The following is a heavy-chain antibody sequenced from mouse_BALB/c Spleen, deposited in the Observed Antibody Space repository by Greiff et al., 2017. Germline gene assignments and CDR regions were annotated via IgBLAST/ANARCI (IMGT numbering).Heavy chain of an antibody. CDR1: GYTFTSYW. D-gene: IGHD1-1*01. Sequence: QVQLQQSGAELARPGASVKLSCKASGYTFTSYWMQWVKQRPGQGLEWIGAIYPGDGDTRYTQKFKGKATLTADKSSSTAYMQLSSLASEDSAVYYCARGGYGSSYSWFAYWGQGTLVTVSA. CDR2: IYPGDGDT. J-gene: IGHJ3*01. CDR3: ARGGYGSSYSWFAY. V-gene: IGHV1-87*01.